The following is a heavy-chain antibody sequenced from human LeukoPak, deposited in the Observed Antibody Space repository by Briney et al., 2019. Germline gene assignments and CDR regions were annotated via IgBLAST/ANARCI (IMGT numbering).Heavy chain of an antibody. CDR3: AREFGPDY. CDR1: GFTFSNYW. J-gene: IGHJ4*02. Sequence: GGSLRLPCVASGFTFSNYWMDWVRQAPGKGLEWVANVKQDQSQRWYVDSVKGRFTISRDNAKNSMYLQMNSLRVEDTAVYYCAREFGPDYWGQGTLVVVSS. D-gene: IGHD3-10*01. CDR2: VKQDQSQR. V-gene: IGHV3-7*01.